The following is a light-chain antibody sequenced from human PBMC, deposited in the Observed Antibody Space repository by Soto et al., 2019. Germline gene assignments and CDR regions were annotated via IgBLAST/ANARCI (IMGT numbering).Light chain of an antibody. Sequence: EIVLTQSPGTLSLSPGQRATLSCRASHSINNNYLAWYQQKPGQAPRLLIYDASSRATGIPDRFSGSGSGTDFTLTISRLEPEDFAVYSCQQYGSSPLTFGGGTKVEIK. J-gene: IGKJ4*01. CDR3: QQYGSSPLT. CDR2: DAS. CDR1: HSINNNY. V-gene: IGKV3-20*01.